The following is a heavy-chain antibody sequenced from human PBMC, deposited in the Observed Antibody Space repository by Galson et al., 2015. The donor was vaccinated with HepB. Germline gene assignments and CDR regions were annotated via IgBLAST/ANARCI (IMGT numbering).Heavy chain of an antibody. J-gene: IGHJ3*02. CDR1: GFTFSSYA. CDR2: ISGSGGST. V-gene: IGHV3-23*01. Sequence: SLRLSCAASGFTFSSYAMSWVRQAPGKGLEWVSAISGSGGSTYYADSVKGRFTISRDNSKNTLYLQMNSLRAEDTAVYYCAMLAVSGTGAFDIWGQGTMVTVSS. CDR3: AMLAVSGTGAFDI. D-gene: IGHD6-19*01.